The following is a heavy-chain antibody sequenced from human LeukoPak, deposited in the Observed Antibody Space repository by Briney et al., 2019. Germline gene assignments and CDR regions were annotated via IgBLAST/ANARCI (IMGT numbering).Heavy chain of an antibody. J-gene: IGHJ3*02. CDR1: GGSVSSGSYY. CDR3: ARHVTISGPYDASDI. V-gene: IGHV4-61*01. D-gene: IGHD5-24*01. Sequence: SETLSLTCTVSGGSVSSGSYYWSWIRQPPGKGQEWIGYIYYSGSTNYNPSLKSRVTISVDTSKNQFSLKLRSVTAADTAVYYCARHVTISGPYDASDIWGQGTMVTVSS. CDR2: IYYSGST.